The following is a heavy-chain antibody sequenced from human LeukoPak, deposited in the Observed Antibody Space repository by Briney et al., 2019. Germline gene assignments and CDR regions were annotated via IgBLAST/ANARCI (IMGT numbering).Heavy chain of an antibody. CDR1: GFTFDDYV. V-gene: IGHV3-20*04. J-gene: IGHJ4*02. Sequence: GGSLRLSCAASGFTFDDYVMSWVRQAPGKGLEWVSGIKWNDESTGYADSVKGRFTISRDNAKSSLDLQMNSLRAEDTALYYCARAYDFWSGYRPDYWGQGTLVTVSS. CDR2: IKWNDEST. CDR3: ARAYDFWSGYRPDY. D-gene: IGHD3-3*01.